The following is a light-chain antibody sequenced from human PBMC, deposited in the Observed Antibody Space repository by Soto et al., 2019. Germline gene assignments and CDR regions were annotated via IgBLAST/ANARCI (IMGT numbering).Light chain of an antibody. CDR2: EVS. Sequence: QSVLTQPASVSGSPGQSITISCTGTSSDVGGYNYVSWYQQHPGKAPKLMIYEVSNRPSGVSNRFSGSKSGNTASLTISGLQAEDEDDYYCSSYTSSGTGVFGTGTKLTVL. J-gene: IGLJ1*01. CDR3: SSYTSSGTGV. CDR1: SSDVGGYNY. V-gene: IGLV2-14*01.